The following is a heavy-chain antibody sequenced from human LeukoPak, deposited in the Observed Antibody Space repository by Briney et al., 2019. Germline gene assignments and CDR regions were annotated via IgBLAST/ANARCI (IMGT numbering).Heavy chain of an antibody. Sequence: GGSLRLSCAASGFTFSAYSMNWVRQAPGKGLEWVPYISGTGSTIYYADSVKGRFTISRDNAKNSLYLQMNSLRDEDTAVYYCARWSYGMDVWGQGTTVTVSS. CDR2: ISGTGSTI. V-gene: IGHV3-48*02. J-gene: IGHJ6*02. CDR1: GFTFSAYS. CDR3: ARWSYGMDV. D-gene: IGHD3-3*01.